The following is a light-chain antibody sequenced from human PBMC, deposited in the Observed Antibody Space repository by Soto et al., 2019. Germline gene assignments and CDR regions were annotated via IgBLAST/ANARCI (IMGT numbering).Light chain of an antibody. Sequence: DIVMTQSPATLSVSLGDRATLSCRASQSVSSNLAWYQHKPGQAPRVLIHAASGRISGIPARFSGSGSGTEFTLTISRLEPEDFAVYYCQQYGSSPWSFGQGTKVDI. V-gene: IGKV3-20*01. CDR3: QQYGSSPWS. CDR2: AAS. J-gene: IGKJ1*01. CDR1: QSVSSN.